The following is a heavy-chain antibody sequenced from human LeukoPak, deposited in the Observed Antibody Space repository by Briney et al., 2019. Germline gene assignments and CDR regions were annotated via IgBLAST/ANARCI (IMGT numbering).Heavy chain of an antibody. D-gene: IGHD4-17*01. Sequence: PGGSLRLFCAASGFTFSDYAMNWARQAPGKGLEGVTGISYGGQNTFYADSVKGRFTISRDNLRNTLHMALHSLRAEDTAVYYCAKDPHPYGESVGGYHFDYWGQGILVTVSS. J-gene: IGHJ4*02. CDR2: ISYGGQNT. V-gene: IGHV3-23*01. CDR3: AKDPHPYGESVGGYHFDY. CDR1: GFTFSDYA.